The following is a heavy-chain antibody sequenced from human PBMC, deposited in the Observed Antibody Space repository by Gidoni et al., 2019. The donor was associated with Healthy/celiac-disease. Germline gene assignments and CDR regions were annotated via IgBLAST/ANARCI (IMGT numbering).Heavy chain of an antibody. D-gene: IGHD5-18*01. V-gene: IGHV4-39*01. CDR2: IYYSGST. Sequence: QLQLQESGPGLVKPSETLSLNCTVSGGPISSSSYYWGWIRQPPGKGLEWIGSIYYSGSTYYNPSLKSRVTISVDTSKNQFSLKLSSVTAADTAVYYCARGYSYGYLYYYYYMDVWGKGTTVTVSS. CDR3: ARGYSYGYLYYYYYMDV. CDR1: GGPISSSSYY. J-gene: IGHJ6*03.